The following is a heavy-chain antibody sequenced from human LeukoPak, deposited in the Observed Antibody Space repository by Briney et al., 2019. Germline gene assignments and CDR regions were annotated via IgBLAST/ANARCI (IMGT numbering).Heavy chain of an antibody. Sequence: PSETLSLTCTVSGGSISSGYYWGWIRQPPGKGLEWIGSIYHSGSTYYNPSLKSRVTISVDTSKNQFSLKLNSVTAADTAVYYCARTDFWSGYYFSLWGQGTLVTVSS. V-gene: IGHV4-38-2*02. CDR2: IYHSGST. CDR1: GGSISSGYY. D-gene: IGHD3-3*01. CDR3: ARTDFWSGYYFSL. J-gene: IGHJ4*02.